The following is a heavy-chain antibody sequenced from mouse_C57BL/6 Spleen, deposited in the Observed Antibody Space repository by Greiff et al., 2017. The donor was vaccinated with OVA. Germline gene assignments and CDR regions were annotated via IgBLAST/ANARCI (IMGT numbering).Heavy chain of an antibody. Sequence: QVQLQQSGAELVKPGASVTLSCKASGYTFTDYEMHWVKQTPVHGLEWIGAIDPETGGTAYNQKFKGKATLTVDKSSSTAYMELRSLTSADSAVYYSTRIYYYGGSESWCAYWGQGTLVTVSA. CDR2: IDPETGGT. CDR1: GYTFTDYE. D-gene: IGHD1-1*01. J-gene: IGHJ3*01. CDR3: TRIYYYGGSESWCAY. V-gene: IGHV1-15*01.